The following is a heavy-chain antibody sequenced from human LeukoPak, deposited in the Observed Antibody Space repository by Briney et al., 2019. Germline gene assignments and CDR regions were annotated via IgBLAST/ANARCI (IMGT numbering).Heavy chain of an antibody. Sequence: PSETLSLTCAVSGGSISSSNWWSWVRQPPGKGLEWIGEVYHSGSTNNNPSLKSRVTISIDKSKHQLSLKLTSVTAADTAVYYCAGGDYSSSFDFWGRGTMVTVSS. CDR3: AGGDYSSSFDF. J-gene: IGHJ3*01. V-gene: IGHV4-4*02. D-gene: IGHD6-13*01. CDR2: VYHSGST. CDR1: GGSISSSNW.